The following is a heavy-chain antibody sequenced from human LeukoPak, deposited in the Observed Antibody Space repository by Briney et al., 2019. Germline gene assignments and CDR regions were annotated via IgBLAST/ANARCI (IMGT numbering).Heavy chain of an antibody. V-gene: IGHV4-39*07. CDR1: GGSTRTSTSY. CDR3: ARESSSSRYFMDV. CDR2: IHYSGST. D-gene: IGHD6-6*01. Sequence: SETLSLTCSVSGGSTRTSTSYWGWVRQPPGKGLEWIGSIHYSGSTYKNPSLKSRVTIFMDTSGSQFSLKVTSLTAADSAVYFCARESSSSRYFMDVWGRGTTVTVSS. J-gene: IGHJ6*03.